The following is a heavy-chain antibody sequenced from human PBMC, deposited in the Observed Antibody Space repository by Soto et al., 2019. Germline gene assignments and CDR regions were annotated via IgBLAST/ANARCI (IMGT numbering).Heavy chain of an antibody. V-gene: IGHV3-7*03. CDR3: ARGVRGGNYYYYYMDV. CDR1: GFTFSSYW. Sequence: GGSLRLSCAASGFTFSSYWMSWVRQAPGKGLEWVANIKQDGSEKYYVDSVKGRFTISRDNAKNSLYLQMNSLRAEDTAVYYWARGVRGGNYYYYYMDVWGKGTTVTVSS. CDR2: IKQDGSEK. J-gene: IGHJ6*03. D-gene: IGHD2-15*01.